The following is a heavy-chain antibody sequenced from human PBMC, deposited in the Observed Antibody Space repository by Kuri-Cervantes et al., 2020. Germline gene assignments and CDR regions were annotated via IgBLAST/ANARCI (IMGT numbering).Heavy chain of an antibody. V-gene: IGHV3-30*18. D-gene: IGHD1-14*01. Sequence: GGSLRLSCAASGFTFSSYGMHWVRQAPGKGLEWVAVISYDGSNKYYADSVKGRFTISRDNSKNTLYLQMNSLRAEDTAVYYCAKDLTPGGGDAFDIWGQGTMVTVSS. J-gene: IGHJ3*02. CDR2: ISYDGSNK. CDR1: GFTFSSYG. CDR3: AKDLTPGGGDAFDI.